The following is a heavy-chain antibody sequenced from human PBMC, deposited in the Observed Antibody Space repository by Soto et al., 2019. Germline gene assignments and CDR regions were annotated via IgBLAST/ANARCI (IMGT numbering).Heavy chain of an antibody. CDR3: VRGGKTAGAFDI. D-gene: IGHD3-16*01. CDR2: IWNDGDKK. Sequence: QVQLVEPGGGVVQPGRSLRLSCAASGFTFSNYGMHWVRQAPGKGLEWVAVIWNDGDKKFYEDSVNGRFTISRDNSENTLFLQMNSLTADDSAVYYCVRGGKTAGAFDIWGQGTMVTVSS. J-gene: IGHJ3*02. V-gene: IGHV3-33*01. CDR1: GFTFSNYG.